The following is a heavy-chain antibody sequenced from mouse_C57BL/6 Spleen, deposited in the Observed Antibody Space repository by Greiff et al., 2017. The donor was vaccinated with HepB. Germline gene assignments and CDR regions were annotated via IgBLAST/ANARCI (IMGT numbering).Heavy chain of an antibody. CDR1: GFTFSSYA. V-gene: IGHV5-4*01. CDR2: ISDGGSYT. J-gene: IGHJ3*01. CDR3: ARDSSSFAY. Sequence: EVNVVDSGGGLVKPGGSLKLSCAASGFTFSSYAMSWVRQTPEKRLEWVATISDGGSYTYYPDNVKGRFTISRDNAKNNLYLQMSHLKSEDTAMYYCARDSSSFAYWGQGTLVTVSA.